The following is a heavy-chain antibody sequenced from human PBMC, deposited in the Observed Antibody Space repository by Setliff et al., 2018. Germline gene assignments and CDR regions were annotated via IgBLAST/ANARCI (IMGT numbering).Heavy chain of an antibody. J-gene: IGHJ5*02. V-gene: IGHV4-61*09. CDR2: IYTSGST. Sequence: SETLSLTCTVSGGSISSGSYYWSWIRQPAGKGLEWIGHIYTSGSTNYNPSLKSRVTISVDTSKNQFSLKLSSVTAADTAVYYCARGAPGWELLSWFDPWGQGTLVTVSS. CDR1: GGSISSGSYY. CDR3: ARGAPGWELLSWFDP. D-gene: IGHD1-26*01.